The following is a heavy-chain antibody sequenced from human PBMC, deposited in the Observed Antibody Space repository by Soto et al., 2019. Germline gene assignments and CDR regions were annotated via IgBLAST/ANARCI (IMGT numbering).Heavy chain of an antibody. D-gene: IGHD3-22*01. CDR2: INHSGST. V-gene: IGHV4-34*01. Sequence: SETLSLTCAVYGGSFSGYYWSWIRQPPGKGLEWIGEINHSGSTNYNPSLKSRVTISVDTSKNQFSLRLSSVTAADTSVYYCAKHPYNPLVRPFWHFELWGRGTLVTVSS. CDR1: GGSFSGYY. J-gene: IGHJ2*01. CDR3: AKHPYNPLVRPFWHFEL.